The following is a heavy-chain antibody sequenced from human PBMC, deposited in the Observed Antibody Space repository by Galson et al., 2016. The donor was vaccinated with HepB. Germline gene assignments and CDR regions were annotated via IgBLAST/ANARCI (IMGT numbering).Heavy chain of an antibody. V-gene: IGHV3-21*01. CDR2: ISSISSYI. CDR3: ARGEWGDGASMFYFDY. D-gene: IGHD3-16*01. CDR1: GFTFSTYS. Sequence: SLRLSCAASGFTFSTYSMNWVRQAPGKGLQWVSSISSISSYIYYADSVKGRFTISRDNAKNSLYLQMNSLRADDTAVYYCARGEWGDGASMFYFDYWGQGILVTVSS. J-gene: IGHJ4*02.